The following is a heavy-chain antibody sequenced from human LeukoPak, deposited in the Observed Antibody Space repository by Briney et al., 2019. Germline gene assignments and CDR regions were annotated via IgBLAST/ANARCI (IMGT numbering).Heavy chain of an antibody. V-gene: IGHV4-39*07. D-gene: IGHD6-19*01. CDR1: GGSISSSGYY. J-gene: IGHJ4*02. CDR2: MYYSGST. Sequence: SETLSLTCTVSGGSISSSGYYWGWIRQPPGKGLEWIGSMYYSGSTYYNPSLKSRVTMSVDTSKNQFSLKLSSVTAADTAVYYCASTWYSSGWADYWGQGTLVTVSS. CDR3: ASTWYSSGWADY.